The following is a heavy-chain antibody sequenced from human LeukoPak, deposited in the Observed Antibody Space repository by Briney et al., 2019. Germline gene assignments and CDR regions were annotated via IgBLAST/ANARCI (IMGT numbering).Heavy chain of an antibody. J-gene: IGHJ4*02. CDR3: ARELGSGYGRFES. CDR2: MNPNSGNT. CDR1: GGTFSSSP. Sequence: ASVKVSCKASGGTFSSSPITWVRQAPGQGLEWMGWMNPNSGNTGYAQKFQGRVTMTRSTSISTAYMELSSLRSEDTAVYYCARELGSGYGRFESWGQGTLVTVSS. V-gene: IGHV1-8*02. D-gene: IGHD5-12*01.